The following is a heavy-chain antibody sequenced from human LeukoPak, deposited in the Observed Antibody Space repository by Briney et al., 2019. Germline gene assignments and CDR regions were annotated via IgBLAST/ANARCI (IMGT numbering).Heavy chain of an antibody. CDR2: ISSSSSYI. V-gene: IGHV3-21*01. CDR3: ARACGVCRTDDTDFDY. D-gene: IGHD2-8*02. Sequence: GGSLRLSCAASGFTFSSYSMNWVRQAPGKGLEWVSSISSSSSYIYYADSVKGRFTISRDNAKNSLYLQMNSLRAEDTAVYYCARACGVCRTDDTDFDYGGQGTLVTVSS. CDR1: GFTFSSYS. J-gene: IGHJ4*02.